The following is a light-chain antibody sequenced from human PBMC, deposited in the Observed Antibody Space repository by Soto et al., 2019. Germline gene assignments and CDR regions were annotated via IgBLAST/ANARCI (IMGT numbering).Light chain of an antibody. CDR1: SSDVGGYNY. J-gene: IGLJ2*01. CDR2: EVS. CDR3: SSYAGSNNFVV. V-gene: IGLV2-8*01. Sequence: QSVLTQLPSASGSPGQSVTISCTGPSSDVGGYNYVSWYQQHPGKALKLMIYEVSKRPSGVPDRFSGSKSGNTASLTVSGLQAEDEADYYCSSYAGSNNFVVFGGGTQLTVL.